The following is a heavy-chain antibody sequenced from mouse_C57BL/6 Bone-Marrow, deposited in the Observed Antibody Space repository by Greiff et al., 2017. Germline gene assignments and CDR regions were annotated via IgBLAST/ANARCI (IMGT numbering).Heavy chain of an antibody. CDR1: GYTFTSYW. Sequence: VQLQEPGAELVKPGASVKMSCKASGYTFTSYWITWVKQRPGQGLEWIGDIYPGSGSTNYNEKFKSKATLTVDTSSSTAYMQLSSLTSEDSAVYYCARWDYDYFNWYFDVWGTGTTVTVSS. CDR2: IYPGSGST. D-gene: IGHD2-4*01. V-gene: IGHV1-55*01. CDR3: ARWDYDYFNWYFDV. J-gene: IGHJ1*03.